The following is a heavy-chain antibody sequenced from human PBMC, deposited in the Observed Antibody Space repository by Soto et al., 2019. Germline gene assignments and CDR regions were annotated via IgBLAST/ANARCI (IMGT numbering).Heavy chain of an antibody. CDR1: GFTFSSYA. D-gene: IGHD1-7*01. CDR2: ISGSGGST. V-gene: IGHV3-23*01. J-gene: IGHJ4*02. CDR3: AKKIRNYISGIYFDY. Sequence: PGGSLRLSCAASGFTFSSYAMSWVRQAPGKGLEWVSAISGSGGSTYYADSVKGRFTISRDNSKNTLYLQMNSLRAEDTAVYYCAKKIRNYISGIYFDYWGQGTLVTVSS.